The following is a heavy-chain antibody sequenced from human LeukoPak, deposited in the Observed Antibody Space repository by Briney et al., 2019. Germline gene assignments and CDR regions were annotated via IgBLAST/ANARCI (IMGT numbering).Heavy chain of an antibody. Sequence: SVKVSCKASGGTFSKYTISWVRQRPGQGLEWMGGITPLFGTANYAQKFQGRVTITADESASTAYMELSSLRSEDTAVYYCARDSSDIRSLTAHWGQGTLVTVS. CDR3: ARDSSDIRSLTAH. CDR2: ITPLFGTA. V-gene: IGHV1-69*13. CDR1: GGTFSKYT. J-gene: IGHJ1*01. D-gene: IGHD2-15*01.